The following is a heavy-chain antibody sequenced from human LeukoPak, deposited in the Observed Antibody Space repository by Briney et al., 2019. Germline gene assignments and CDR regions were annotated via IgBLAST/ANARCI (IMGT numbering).Heavy chain of an antibody. Sequence: GGSLRLSCAASGFTFSSYAMTWVRQAPGKGLEWVSTISGSGGSTYYADSVKGRFTISRDNSKNTLYLQMNSLKTEDTAVYYCTRLDSSGWDPFDYWGQGTLVTVSS. J-gene: IGHJ4*02. CDR2: ISGSGGST. D-gene: IGHD6-19*01. V-gene: IGHV3-23*01. CDR1: GFTFSSYA. CDR3: TRLDSSGWDPFDY.